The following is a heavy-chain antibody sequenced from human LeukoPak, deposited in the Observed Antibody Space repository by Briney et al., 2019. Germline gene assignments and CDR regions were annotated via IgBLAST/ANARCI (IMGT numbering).Heavy chain of an antibody. CDR3: ARDRYYDSSGYEDY. J-gene: IGHJ4*02. CDR2: INPNSGGT. V-gene: IGHV1-2*02. D-gene: IGHD3-22*01. Sequence: ASVKVSCKASGYTFTGYYMHWVRQAPGQGLEWMGWINPNSGGTNYAQKFQGRVTMTRDTSISTAYVELSRLRSDDTAVYYCARDRYYDSSGYEDYWGQGTLVTVSS. CDR1: GYTFTGYY.